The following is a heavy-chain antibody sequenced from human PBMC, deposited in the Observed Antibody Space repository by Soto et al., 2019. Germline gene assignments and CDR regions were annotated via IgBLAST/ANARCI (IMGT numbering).Heavy chain of an antibody. V-gene: IGHV4-59*08. CDR3: ARHATVTTPYYFDY. CDR1: GGSISSYY. J-gene: IGHJ4*02. D-gene: IGHD4-4*01. CDR2: IYYSGST. Sequence: SETLSLTCTVSGGSISSYYWSWIRQPPGKGLEWIGYIYYSGSTNYNPSLKSRVTISVDTSKNQFSLKLSSVTAADTAVYYCARHATVTTPYYFDYWGQGTLVTVSS.